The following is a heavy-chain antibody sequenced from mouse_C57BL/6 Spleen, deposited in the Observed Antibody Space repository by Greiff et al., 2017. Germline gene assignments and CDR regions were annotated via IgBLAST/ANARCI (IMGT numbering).Heavy chain of an antibody. CDR1: GYSFTGYF. D-gene: IGHD2-5*01. Sequence: VQLQQPGPELVKPGASVKLSCKASGYSFTGYFMNWVMQSHGKSLEWIGRINPNNGDTFYNEKFKGKATLTVDKSSSTAHMELRSLTSEDSAVYYCARGDDCSTDWYFDVWGTGTTLTVSS. J-gene: IGHJ1*03. CDR2: INPNNGDT. CDR3: ARGDDCSTDWYFDV. V-gene: IGHV1-20*01.